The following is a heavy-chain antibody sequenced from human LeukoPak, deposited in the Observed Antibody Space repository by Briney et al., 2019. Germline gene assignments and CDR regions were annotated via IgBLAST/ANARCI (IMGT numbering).Heavy chain of an antibody. Sequence: GESLKISCEGSGYSFTSSWIGWVRQMPGKGLEWMGIIYPGDSDTSYSPSFQGQVTISADKSINTAYLHWSSLKASDTAMYYCARRGYDGRDAFDIWGQGTMVTVSS. CDR3: ARRGYDGRDAFDI. V-gene: IGHV5-51*01. CDR2: IYPGDSDT. CDR1: GYSFTSSW. D-gene: IGHD5-12*01. J-gene: IGHJ3*02.